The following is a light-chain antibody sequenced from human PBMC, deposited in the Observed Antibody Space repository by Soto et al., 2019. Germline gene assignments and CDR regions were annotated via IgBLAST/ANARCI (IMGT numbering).Light chain of an antibody. Sequence: ETMMTQSPDTLSVSLGERATLSCRASQSLRSSLAWYQQKPGQAPRLLIYDASTRATGIPARFSGSGSGTDFTLTISGLQSEDFAVYCCQQYNNWPQPFGQGTKVEIK. J-gene: IGKJ1*01. CDR3: QQYNNWPQP. CDR1: QSLRSS. V-gene: IGKV3-15*01. CDR2: DAS.